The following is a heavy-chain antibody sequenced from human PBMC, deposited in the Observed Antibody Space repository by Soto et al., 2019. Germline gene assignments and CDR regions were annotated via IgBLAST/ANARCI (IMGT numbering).Heavy chain of an antibody. CDR1: GGPISNTNW. D-gene: IGHD5-12*01. J-gene: IGHJ3*02. CDR2: YSHSCST. CDR3: ASRLCATRFDI. V-gene: IGHV4-4*02. Sequence: WETLYITCASSGGPISNTNWGSGVRQPPGRGLEWIGDYSHSCSTKYNPSLKGRLTISVDKSRDQFSLRLSSVTAADTAVYYCASRLCATRFDIWGQGIMVTVSS.